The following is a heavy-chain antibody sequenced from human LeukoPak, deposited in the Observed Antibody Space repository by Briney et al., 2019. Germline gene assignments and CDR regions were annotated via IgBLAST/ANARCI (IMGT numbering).Heavy chain of an antibody. Sequence: KPSQTLSLTCAVSGGSISSGGYSWSWIRQPPGKGLEWIGYIYHSGSTYYNPSLKSRVTISVDRSKNQFSLKLSSVTAADTAVYYCARGPRVLWFGDPTGYFDYWGQGTLVTVSS. V-gene: IGHV4-30-2*01. CDR3: ARGPRVLWFGDPTGYFDY. J-gene: IGHJ4*02. CDR2: IYHSGST. D-gene: IGHD3-10*01. CDR1: GGSISSGGYS.